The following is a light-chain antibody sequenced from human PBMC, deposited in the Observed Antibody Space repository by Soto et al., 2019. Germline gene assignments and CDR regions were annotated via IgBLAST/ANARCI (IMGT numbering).Light chain of an antibody. Sequence: QSALTQPHSVSGSPGQSVTISCTGNSSDVGAYNYVSRYQQHPDKAPKVIIYDVYKQPSGIPDRFSGSKSGNTASLTISGLQAEDEADYYCCSYAGSYFFSSVFGTGTQLTVL. J-gene: IGLJ7*01. CDR3: CSYAGSYFFSSV. V-gene: IGLV2-11*01. CDR2: DVY. CDR1: SSDVGAYNY.